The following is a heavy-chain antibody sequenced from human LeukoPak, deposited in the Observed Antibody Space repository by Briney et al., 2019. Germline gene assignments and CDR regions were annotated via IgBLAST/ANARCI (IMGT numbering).Heavy chain of an antibody. V-gene: IGHV4-59*01. D-gene: IGHD7-27*01. CDR3: AIDWGDDAFDI. J-gene: IGHJ3*02. CDR1: GGSISSYY. Sequence: SETLSLTCTVSGGSISSYYWSWIRQPPGKGLEWIGYIYYSGSTNYNHSLKSRVTISVDTSKNQFSLKLSSVTAADTAVYYCAIDWGDDAFDIWGQGTMVTVSS. CDR2: IYYSGST.